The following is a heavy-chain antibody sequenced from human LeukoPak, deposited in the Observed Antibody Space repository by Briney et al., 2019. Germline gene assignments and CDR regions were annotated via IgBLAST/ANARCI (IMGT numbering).Heavy chain of an antibody. CDR3: ATGIAYDGEESGDRGFGN. CDR2: ISWNSGSI. Sequence: TGGSLRLSCAASGFTFDDYAMHWVRHAPGKGLEWVSGISWNSGSIGYADSVKGRFTISRDNAKNSLYLQMNSLRADDTALYYCATGIAYDGEESGDRGFGNWGQGTLVTVSS. V-gene: IGHV3-9*01. D-gene: IGHD4-17*01. CDR1: GFTFDDYA. J-gene: IGHJ4*02.